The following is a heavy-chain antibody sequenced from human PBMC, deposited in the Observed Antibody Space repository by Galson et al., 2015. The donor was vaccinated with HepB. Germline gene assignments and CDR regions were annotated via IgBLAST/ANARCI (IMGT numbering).Heavy chain of an antibody. Sequence: SVKVSCKVSGYTFTSYGISWVRRAPGQGLEWMGWISAYNGNTNYAQKLQGRVTMTTDTSASTAYMELRSLRSDDTAVYYCARAITMVRGVISPPGYWGQGTLVTVSS. CDR1: GYTFTSYG. CDR3: ARAITMVRGVISPPGY. J-gene: IGHJ4*02. D-gene: IGHD3-10*01. CDR2: ISAYNGNT. V-gene: IGHV1-18*04.